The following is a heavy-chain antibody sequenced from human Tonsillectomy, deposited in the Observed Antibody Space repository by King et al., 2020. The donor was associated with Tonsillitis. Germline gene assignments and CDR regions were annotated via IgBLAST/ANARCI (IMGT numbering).Heavy chain of an antibody. CDR3: ARGGTVTSWYFDL. D-gene: IGHD4-17*01. CDR2: INHSGST. J-gene: IGHJ2*01. Sequence: VQLQQWGAGLLKPSETLSLTCAVYVGSFSDYYWNWIRQPPGKGLEWIGEINHSGSTIHSPSLKSRVTISVDTSKNPFSLKLTSVTAADTAVYYCARGGTVTSWYFDLWGRGTPVTVSS. CDR1: VGSFSDYY. V-gene: IGHV4-34*01.